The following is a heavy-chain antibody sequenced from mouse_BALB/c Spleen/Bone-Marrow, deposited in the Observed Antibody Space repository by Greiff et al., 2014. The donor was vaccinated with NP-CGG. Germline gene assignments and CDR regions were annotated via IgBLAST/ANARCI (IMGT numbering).Heavy chain of an antibody. CDR2: INPYNGDT. CDR1: GYSFTGYF. CDR3: ARSGYYGSSYFDY. D-gene: IGHD1-1*01. J-gene: IGHJ2*01. V-gene: IGHV1-20*02. Sequence: EVQLQQSGPELVKPGASVKISCKASGYSFTGYFMNWVMQSHGKSLEWIGRINPYNGDTFYNQKFKGKATLTVDESSSTAHMELRSLASEDSAVYYCARSGYYGSSYFDYRGQGTTLTVSS.